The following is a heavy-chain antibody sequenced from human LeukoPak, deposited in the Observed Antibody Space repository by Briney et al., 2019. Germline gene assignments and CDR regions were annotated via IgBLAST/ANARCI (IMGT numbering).Heavy chain of an antibody. CDR1: GGSISSYY. CDR3: ARDLREFARRFDS. Sequence: SETLSLTCTVSGGSISSYYWSWIRQPPGKGLEWIGCINYSGSTHYKVSLKSRVTISVDTSKNQFSLKLSSVTAADTAVYYCARDLREFARRFDSWGQGTLVTVSS. J-gene: IGHJ4*02. V-gene: IGHV4-59*12. D-gene: IGHD3-10*01. CDR2: INYSGST.